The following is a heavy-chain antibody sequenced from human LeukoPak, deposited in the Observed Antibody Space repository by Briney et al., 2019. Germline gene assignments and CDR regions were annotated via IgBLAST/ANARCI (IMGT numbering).Heavy chain of an antibody. Sequence: ASVKVSCKASGYTSTGYYIHWVRQAPGRGLEWVGWINTNTGATDYAQKFQGRVTMTRDTSIGTAYMDLSRLRSDDTAVYYCARVQRAYYTGLDVWGQGTTVSVSS. J-gene: IGHJ6*02. CDR2: INTNTGAT. V-gene: IGHV1-2*02. CDR1: GYTSTGYY. CDR3: ARVQRAYYTGLDV.